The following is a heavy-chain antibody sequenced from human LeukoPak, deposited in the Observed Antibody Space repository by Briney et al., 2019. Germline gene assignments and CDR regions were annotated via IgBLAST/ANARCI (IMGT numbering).Heavy chain of an antibody. D-gene: IGHD3-22*01. CDR1: GYTFIDYY. V-gene: IGHV1-2*02. Sequence: GASVRVSCKSSGYTFIDYYIHWVRQAPGQGLEWMGCIDPDSGGTKFAQQSQGRVTLTRDTSIRTAYMELSRLTSDDTAIYYCAREYYDTSGSKYAFDIWGQGTMVTVSS. J-gene: IGHJ3*02. CDR2: IDPDSGGT. CDR3: AREYYDTSGSKYAFDI.